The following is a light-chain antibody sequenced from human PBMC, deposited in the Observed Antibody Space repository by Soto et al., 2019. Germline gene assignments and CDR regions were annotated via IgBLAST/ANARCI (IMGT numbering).Light chain of an antibody. V-gene: IGKV3-15*01. J-gene: IGKJ5*01. CDR2: GAS. CDR3: QQRSDWPPIT. Sequence: EIVLTQSPVTLSLSPGERATLFCRASQNVNSNLAWYQQKPGQAPRLLIHGASTRATAIPARFSGSGSGTEFTLTISSLEPEDFAVYYCQQRSDWPPITFGQGTRLEIK. CDR1: QNVNSN.